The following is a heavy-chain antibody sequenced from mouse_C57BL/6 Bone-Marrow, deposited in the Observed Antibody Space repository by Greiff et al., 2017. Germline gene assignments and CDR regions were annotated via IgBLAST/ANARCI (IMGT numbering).Heavy chain of an antibody. J-gene: IGHJ4*01. D-gene: IGHD2-4*01. V-gene: IGHV1-39*01. Sequence: EVKLQQSGAELARPGASVKISCKASGYSFTDYNMNWVKQSNGKSLEWIGVINPNYGTTSYNQKFKGKATLTVDQSSSTAYMQLNSLTSEDSAVYYCARGYDYDYAMDYWGQGTSVTVSS. CDR2: INPNYGTT. CDR1: GYSFTDYN. CDR3: ARGYDYDYAMDY.